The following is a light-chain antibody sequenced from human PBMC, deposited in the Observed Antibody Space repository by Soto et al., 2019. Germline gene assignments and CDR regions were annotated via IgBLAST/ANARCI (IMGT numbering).Light chain of an antibody. J-gene: IGLJ2*01. CDR1: SSDVGAYDF. CDR3: SSYTTRSTLV. V-gene: IGLV2-14*01. CDR2: DVT. Sequence: QSVLTQPDSVSGSPGQSITISCTGTSSDVGAYDFVSWYQHYPGKAPKLVTFDVTHRPPGISDRFSGSKSANTASLTISGLQAEDEAFYYCSSYTTRSTLVFGGGTQLTVL.